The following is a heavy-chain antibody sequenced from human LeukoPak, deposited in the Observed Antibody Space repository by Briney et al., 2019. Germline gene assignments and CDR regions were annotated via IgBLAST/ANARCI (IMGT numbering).Heavy chain of an antibody. D-gene: IGHD1-1*01. CDR2: IGGTGRT. V-gene: IGHV3-23*01. J-gene: IGHJ3*02. Sequence: GGSLRLSCAASGFAFSSYDINWVRQAPGKGLEWVSAIGGTGRTYYADPVKGRFTISRDNSKNTVFLQMNSLRAEDTAIFYCAKDMTTRGAFDIWGQGTMVTVSS. CDR1: GFAFSSYD. CDR3: AKDMTTRGAFDI.